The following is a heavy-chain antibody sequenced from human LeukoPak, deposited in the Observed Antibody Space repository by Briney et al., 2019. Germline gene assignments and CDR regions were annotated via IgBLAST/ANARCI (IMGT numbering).Heavy chain of an antibody. Sequence: GGSLRLSCAASGFTFSGFSMSWVRQSPTKGLEWVANIKQDGSERYYVDSVKGRFTISRDNSKNTLYLQMNSLRAEDTAVYYCARTSYDYVTAGGMDVWGQGTTVTVSS. CDR3: ARTSYDYVTAGGMDV. CDR2: IKQDGSER. D-gene: IGHD3-16*01. J-gene: IGHJ6*02. V-gene: IGHV3-7*01. CDR1: GFTFSGFS.